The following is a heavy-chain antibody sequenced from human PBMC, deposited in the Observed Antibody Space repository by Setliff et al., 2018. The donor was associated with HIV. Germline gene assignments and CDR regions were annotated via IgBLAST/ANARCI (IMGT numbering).Heavy chain of an antibody. CDR3: AKEQEIGSYLDP. D-gene: IGHD2-2*02. V-gene: IGHV1-69*04. CDR1: GDAFISHT. CDR2: IIPILGIP. J-gene: IGHJ5*02. Sequence: GASVKVSCKASGDAFISHTFTWVRQAPGQGLEWMGRIIPILGIPNYAQNFQGRLTISADKSTRTAYLELSSLRSDDSAVYFCAKEQEIGSYLDPWGQGTLVTVSS.